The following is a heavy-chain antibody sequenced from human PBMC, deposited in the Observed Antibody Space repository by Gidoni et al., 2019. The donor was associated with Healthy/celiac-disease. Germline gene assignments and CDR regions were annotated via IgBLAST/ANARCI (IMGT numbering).Heavy chain of an antibody. CDR2: ISGSGGST. CDR3: AKDVLGYCSSTSCSYYYYYGMDV. D-gene: IGHD2-2*01. V-gene: IGHV3-23*01. J-gene: IGHJ6*02. CDR1: GFTFSSSA. Sequence: EVQLLESGGGLVQPGGSLRLSCAASGFTFSSSAMSWVRQAPGKGLEWVSAISGSGGSTYYADSVKGRFTISRDNSKNTLYLQMNSLRAEDTAVYYCAKDVLGYCSSTSCSYYYYYGMDVWGQGTTVTVSS.